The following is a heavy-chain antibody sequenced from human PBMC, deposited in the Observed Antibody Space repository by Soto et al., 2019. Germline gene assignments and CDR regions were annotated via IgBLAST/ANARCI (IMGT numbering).Heavy chain of an antibody. CDR1: NVSITSSY. D-gene: IGHD1-26*01. J-gene: IGHJ5*01. CDR2: VYYTGTT. V-gene: IGHV4-59*01. CDR3: ARDFAGRGPSDP. Sequence: PSETLSLTCTVSNVSITSSYWNWIRQPPGKGLEWVGFVYYTGTTKYNPSLKSRVTISVDRSKNEFSLKLTSVTAADTAFYFCARDFAGRGPSDPWGQGTLVTVSS.